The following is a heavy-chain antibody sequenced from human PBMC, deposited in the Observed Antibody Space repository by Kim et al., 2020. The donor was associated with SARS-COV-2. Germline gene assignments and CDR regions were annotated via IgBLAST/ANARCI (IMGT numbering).Heavy chain of an antibody. CDR2: ISSSSSYI. D-gene: IGHD2-21*01. V-gene: IGHV3-21*01. CDR3: ARDVGPGLGDTDAFDI. CDR1: GFTFSSYS. J-gene: IGHJ3*02. Sequence: GGSLRLSCAASGFTFSSYSMNWVRQAPGKGLEWVSSISSSSSYIYYADSVKGRFTISRDNAKNSLYLQMNSLRAEDTAVYYCARDVGPGLGDTDAFDIWGQGTIVTVSS.